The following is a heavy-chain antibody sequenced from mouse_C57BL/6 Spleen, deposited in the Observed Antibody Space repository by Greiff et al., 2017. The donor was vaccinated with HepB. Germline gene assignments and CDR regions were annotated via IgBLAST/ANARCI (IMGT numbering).Heavy chain of an antibody. Sequence: QVQLQQSGPELVKPGASVKISCKASGYSFTSYYIHWVKQRPGQGLEWIGWIYPGSGNTKYNEKFKGKATLTADTSSSTAYMQLSSLTSEDSAVYYCAREGASGFAYWGQGTLVTVSA. CDR1: GYSFTSYY. V-gene: IGHV1-66*01. CDR3: AREGASGFAY. J-gene: IGHJ3*01. CDR2: IYPGSGNT.